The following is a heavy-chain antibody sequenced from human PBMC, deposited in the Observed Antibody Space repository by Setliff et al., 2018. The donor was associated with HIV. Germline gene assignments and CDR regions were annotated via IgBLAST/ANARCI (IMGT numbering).Heavy chain of an antibody. CDR2: IYYSGGT. CDR3: AREGIVATLAAFDI. V-gene: IGHV4-39*07. CDR1: GGSVSSSSYY. J-gene: IGHJ3*02. D-gene: IGHD5-12*01. Sequence: SETLSLTCIVSGGSVSSSSYYWGWIRQPPGKGLEWIGNIYYSGGTYYNPSLKSRVTISVDTSKNHFSLKLSSVTAADAAVYYCAREGIVATLAAFDIWGQGTMVTVSS.